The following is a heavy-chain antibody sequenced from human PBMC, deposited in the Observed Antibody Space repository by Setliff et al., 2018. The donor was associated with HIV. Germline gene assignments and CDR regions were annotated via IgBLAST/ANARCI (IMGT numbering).Heavy chain of an antibody. D-gene: IGHD3-3*01. V-gene: IGHV4-59*11. J-gene: IGHJ6*03. Sequence: SETLSLTCTVSGASISGHYWTWTRQPPGKGLEWIGYVYYNGITNYNPSLKSRVTISLDTSNSQFSLKLNSLTAADTAVYYCARLIKHYDFWSGYYGAYYYYMDVWGTGTTVTVSS. CDR1: GASISGHY. CDR2: VYYNGIT. CDR3: ARLIKHYDFWSGYYGAYYYYMDV.